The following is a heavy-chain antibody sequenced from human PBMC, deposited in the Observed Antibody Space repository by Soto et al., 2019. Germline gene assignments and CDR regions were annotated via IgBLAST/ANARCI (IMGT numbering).Heavy chain of an antibody. V-gene: IGHV3-64D*08. CDR2: ISSNGGST. D-gene: IGHD6-19*01. CDR3: VKDAGIAVAGTDYFDY. Sequence: GGSLRISCSASGFTFSSYAMHWVRQAPGKGLEYVSAISSNGGSTYYADSVKGRFTISRDNSKNTLYLQMSSLRAEDTAVYYCVKDAGIAVAGTDYFDYWGQGTLVTVSS. CDR1: GFTFSSYA. J-gene: IGHJ4*02.